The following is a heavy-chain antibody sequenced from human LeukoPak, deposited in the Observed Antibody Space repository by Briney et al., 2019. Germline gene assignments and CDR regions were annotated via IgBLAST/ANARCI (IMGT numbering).Heavy chain of an antibody. Sequence: PGGSLRLSCAASGFTFSSYAMSWVRQAPGKGLEWVSAISGSGGSTYYADSVKGRFTISRDNSKNTLYLQMNSLRAEDTAVYYCAKDLTGIVVVPAAIRVFDYWGRGTLVTVSS. J-gene: IGHJ4*02. CDR2: ISGSGGST. D-gene: IGHD2-2*01. V-gene: IGHV3-23*01. CDR1: GFTFSSYA. CDR3: AKDLTGIVVVPAAIRVFDY.